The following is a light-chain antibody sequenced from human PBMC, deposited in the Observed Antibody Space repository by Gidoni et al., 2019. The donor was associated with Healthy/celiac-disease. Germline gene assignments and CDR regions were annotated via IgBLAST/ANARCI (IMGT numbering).Light chain of an antibody. Sequence: AIQLTQSPSSLSASVGDRVTITCRASQGSSSALAWYQQKPGKAPKLLIYDASSLESGVPSRFSGSGSGTEFTLTISSLQPEDFATYYCQQFNSYPFTFGPGTKVDIK. CDR2: DAS. CDR3: QQFNSYPFT. J-gene: IGKJ3*01. V-gene: IGKV1-13*02. CDR1: QGSSSA.